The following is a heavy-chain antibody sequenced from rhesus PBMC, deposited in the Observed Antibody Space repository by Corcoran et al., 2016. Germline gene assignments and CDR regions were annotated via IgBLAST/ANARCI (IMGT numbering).Heavy chain of an antibody. CDR2: IYWDDDK. D-gene: IGHD3-3*01. Sequence: QVTLKESGPALVKPTQTLTLTGTFPGFSLSTSGMGVGWIRKPPGTPLEWLASIYWDDDKYYLTSLKSRLTISKDTSKNRVVLTMTNMDPVDTATYYCARAFWTGYYCYFDYWGQGVLVTVSS. V-gene: IGHV2S1*01. CDR3: ARAFWTGYYCYFDY. J-gene: IGHJ4*01. CDR1: GFSLSTSGMG.